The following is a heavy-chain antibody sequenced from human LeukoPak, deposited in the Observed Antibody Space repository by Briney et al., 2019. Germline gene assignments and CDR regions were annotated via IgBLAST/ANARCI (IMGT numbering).Heavy chain of an antibody. CDR1: GGSISGYY. D-gene: IGHD3-10*01. J-gene: IGHJ4*02. V-gene: IGHV4-4*07. CDR2: IYPGGST. Sequence: PSETLSLTCTVSGGSISGYYWSWIRQPAGKGLEWIGRIYPGGSTNYNPSLKSRVTMSVDTSNNQFSLKLSSVTAADTAVYSCARVSLVRGAPDYYFDYWGQGTLVTVSS. CDR3: ARVSLVRGAPDYYFDY.